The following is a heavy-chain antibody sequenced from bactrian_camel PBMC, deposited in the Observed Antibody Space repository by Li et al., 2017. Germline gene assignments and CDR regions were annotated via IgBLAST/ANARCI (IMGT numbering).Heavy chain of an antibody. Sequence: HVQLVESGGGLVQPGGSLRLSCSAGAFTSMYWWMGWVRQTPGKGLEWVSTLKWDGTDTYYADFVKGRFTISRDNGKNTVYLQMNGLKPEDSATYYCALTSRRQDEPRGYGGSCSMEYEYGYWGRGTQVTVS. J-gene: IGHJ4*01. CDR2: LKWDGTDT. D-gene: IGHD6*01. V-gene: IGHV3S6*01. CDR1: AFTSMYWW. CDR3: ALTSRRQDEPRGYGGSCSMEYEYGY.